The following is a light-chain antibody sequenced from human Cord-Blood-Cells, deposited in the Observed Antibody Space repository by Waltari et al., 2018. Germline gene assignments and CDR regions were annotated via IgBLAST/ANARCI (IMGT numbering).Light chain of an antibody. CDR2: DVS. Sequence: QSALTQPASVSGSPGQSITISCTGTSSDVVGYNYVPWYQQHPGKAPKLMIYDVSKRPSGVSNRFSGSKSGNTASLTISRLQAEDEADYYCSSYTSSSTVVFGGGTKLTVL. J-gene: IGLJ2*01. CDR3: SSYTSSSTVV. V-gene: IGLV2-14*01. CDR1: SSDVVGYNY.